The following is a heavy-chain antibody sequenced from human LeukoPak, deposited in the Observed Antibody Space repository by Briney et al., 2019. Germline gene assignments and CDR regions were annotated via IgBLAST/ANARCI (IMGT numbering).Heavy chain of an antibody. V-gene: IGHV3-13*01. CDR3: ARAPKKYSSGWYFDY. CDR2: IGTAGDT. D-gene: IGHD6-19*01. CDR1: GFTFSSYD. Sequence: GGSLRLSCAASGFTFSSYDMHWVRQATGKGLEWVSAIGTAGDTYYPGSVKGRFTIYRENAKNSLYLQMNSLRAGDTAVYYCARAPKKYSSGWYFDYWGQGTLVTVSS. J-gene: IGHJ4*02.